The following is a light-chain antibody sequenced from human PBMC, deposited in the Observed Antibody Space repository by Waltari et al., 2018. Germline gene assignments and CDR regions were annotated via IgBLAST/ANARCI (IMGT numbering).Light chain of an antibody. CDR3: CSYAGSSTYV. Sequence: QSALTQPASVPGSPGQSITISCTGTSSDVGGYNYVSWYQQHPGKAPKLMIYDVSKRPSGVSNRFSGSKSGNTASLTISGLQAEDEADYYCCSYAGSSTYVFGTGTKVTVL. J-gene: IGLJ1*01. CDR2: DVS. CDR1: SSDVGGYNY. V-gene: IGLV2-23*02.